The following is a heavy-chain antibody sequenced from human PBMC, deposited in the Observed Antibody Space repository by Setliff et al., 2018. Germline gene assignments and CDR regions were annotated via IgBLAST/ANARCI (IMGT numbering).Heavy chain of an antibody. J-gene: IGHJ6*03. D-gene: IGHD3-10*01. CDR3: ARDSVTMVRGVIRSYYYYYMDV. CDR1: GFTFSSDP. V-gene: IGHV3-48*01. Sequence: GGSLRLSCAASGFTFSSDPMNWVRQAPGKGLEWLSNIRNDGATTSYADSVKGRFTISRDNVKNSLFLQMNSLRAEDTAVYYCARDSVTMVRGVIRSYYYYYMDVWGKGTTVTVSS. CDR2: IRNDGATT.